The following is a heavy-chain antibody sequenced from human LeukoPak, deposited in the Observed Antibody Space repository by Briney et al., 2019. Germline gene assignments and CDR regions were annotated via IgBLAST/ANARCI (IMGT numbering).Heavy chain of an antibody. V-gene: IGHV3-21*01. Sequence: GGSLRLSCAASGFTFSSYAMHWVRQAPGKGLEWVSSISSSGSYIYYADSLKGRFTISRDNAKNSLYLQMNSLRAEDTAVYYCSIWGIAAPVDYWGQGTLVTVSS. CDR3: SIWGIAAPVDY. CDR2: ISSSGSYI. CDR1: GFTFSSYA. J-gene: IGHJ4*02. D-gene: IGHD6-13*01.